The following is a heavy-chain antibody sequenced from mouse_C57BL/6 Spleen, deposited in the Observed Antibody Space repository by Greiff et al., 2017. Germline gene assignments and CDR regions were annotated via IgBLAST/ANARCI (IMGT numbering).Heavy chain of an antibody. J-gene: IGHJ3*01. CDR3: TLNYYGSSSWCAY. V-gene: IGHV1-9*01. D-gene: IGHD1-1*01. Sequence: VKLMESGAELMKPGASVKLSCKATGYTFTGYWIEWVKQRPGHGLEWIGEILPGSGSTNYNEKFQGKATITADTSSNTAYLQLSSLTSEDTAVYYCTLNYYGSSSWCAYWGQGTLVTVSA. CDR1: GYTFTGYW. CDR2: ILPGSGST.